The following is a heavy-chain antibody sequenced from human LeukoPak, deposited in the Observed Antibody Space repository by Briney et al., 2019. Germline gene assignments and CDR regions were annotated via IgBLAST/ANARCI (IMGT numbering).Heavy chain of an antibody. CDR1: GFTFSSYH. V-gene: IGHV3-23*01. CDR2: ISGSGSIK. Sequence: PGGSLRLSCAASGFTFSSYHLSWVRQAPGKGLEWVSSISGSGSIKYYADSVKGRFTISRDNSRNTLYIQMNSQRADDTAVYYCASAGNYYGDSDFCGQGTLVTVSS. CDR3: ASAGNYYGDSDF. J-gene: IGHJ4*02. D-gene: IGHD4-17*01.